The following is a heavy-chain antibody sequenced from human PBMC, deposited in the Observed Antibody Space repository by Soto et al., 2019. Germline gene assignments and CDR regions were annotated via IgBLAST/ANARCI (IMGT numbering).Heavy chain of an antibody. CDR3: ARVREYSGHDYWHFDL. CDR2: LSPYSSST. CDR1: GYNLTRYG. J-gene: IGHJ2*01. Sequence: QVQLVQSGAEVKKPGASVRVSCKASGYNLTRYGISWVRQAPGQGLEWMGWLSPYSSSTNRAQNLQGRVTVTTDTSTGTAYMELRSVTSDDTAVYYCARVREYSGHDYWHFDLWGRGTLVTVSS. V-gene: IGHV1-18*01. D-gene: IGHD5-12*01.